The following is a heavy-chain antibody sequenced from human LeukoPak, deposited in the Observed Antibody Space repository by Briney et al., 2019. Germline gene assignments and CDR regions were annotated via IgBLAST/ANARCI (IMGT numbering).Heavy chain of an antibody. D-gene: IGHD3-22*01. J-gene: IGHJ4*02. V-gene: IGHV1-18*01. Sequence: ASVKVSCKASGYTFTSYDSNGLRQATGQGLEWMGWISAYNGNTNYAQKLQGRVTMTTDTSTSTAYMELRSLRSDDTAVYYCARADGDDSSGYSFDYWGQGTLVTVSS. CDR2: ISAYNGNT. CDR3: ARADGDDSSGYSFDY. CDR1: GYTFTSYD.